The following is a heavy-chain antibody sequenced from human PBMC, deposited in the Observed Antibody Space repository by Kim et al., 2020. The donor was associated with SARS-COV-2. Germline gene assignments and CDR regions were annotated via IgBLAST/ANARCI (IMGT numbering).Heavy chain of an antibody. D-gene: IGHD6-19*01. J-gene: IGHJ4*02. CDR3: ATYLAVALDY. Sequence: GGSLRLSCAGSGFTFRNHEMNWVRLAPGKGLEWISYISNRGSTTYCADSVKGRFTISRDNAKNSMYLQMNSLRAEDTAIYYCATYLAVALDYWGQGTLVTVSS. CDR1: GFTFRNHE. V-gene: IGHV3-48*03. CDR2: ISNRGSTT.